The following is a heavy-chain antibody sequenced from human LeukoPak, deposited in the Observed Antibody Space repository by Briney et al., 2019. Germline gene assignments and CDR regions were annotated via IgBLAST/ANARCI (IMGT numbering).Heavy chain of an antibody. CDR3: ARSSRARYDAFDI. CDR2: MNPNIGKT. J-gene: IGHJ3*02. CDR1: GYSFTSYD. Sequence: GASVKVSCKASGYSFTSYDIAWVRQAPGQGLEWMGWMNPNIGKTGNAQKFQGRVTMTRNTSITTAYMDLSSLRSEDTAVYYCARSSRARYDAFDIWGQGTMVTVSS. D-gene: IGHD2-2*01. V-gene: IGHV1-8*01.